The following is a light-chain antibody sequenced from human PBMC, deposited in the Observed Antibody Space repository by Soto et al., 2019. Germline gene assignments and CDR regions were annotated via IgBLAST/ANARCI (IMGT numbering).Light chain of an antibody. CDR1: QSVSSSY. J-gene: IGKJ2*01. V-gene: IGKV3-20*01. CDR2: GAS. CDR3: QQYGSSPLYT. Sequence: EIVLTQSPGTLSLSTGERATLSCRASQSVSSSYLAWYQQKPGQAPRLLIYGASSRATGIPDMFSGSGSGTDFPLTISRLEPEDFAVYYCQQYGSSPLYTFGQGTKLEIK.